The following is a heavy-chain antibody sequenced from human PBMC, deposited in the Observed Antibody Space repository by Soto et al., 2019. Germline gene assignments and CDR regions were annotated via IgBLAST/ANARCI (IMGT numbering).Heavy chain of an antibody. CDR1: GFTFSSYW. CDR3: AKDSVLRYFDWLSPHNYYYYGMDV. V-gene: IGHV3-74*01. Sequence: GGSLRLSCAASGFTFSSYWMHWVRQAPGKGLVWVSRINSDGSSTSYADSVKGRFTISRDNAKNTLYLQMNSLRAEDTAVYYCAKDSVLRYFDWLSPHNYYYYGMDVWGQGTTVTVSS. D-gene: IGHD3-9*01. CDR2: INSDGSST. J-gene: IGHJ6*02.